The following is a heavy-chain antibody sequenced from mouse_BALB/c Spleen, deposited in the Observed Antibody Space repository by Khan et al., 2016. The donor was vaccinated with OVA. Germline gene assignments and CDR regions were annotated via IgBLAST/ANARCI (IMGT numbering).Heavy chain of an antibody. CDR3: AGGGSSGPAWFAY. Sequence: EVQLQESRPGLVKPSQSLSLTCSVTGYSITSGYFWNWIRQFPGNKLEWMGYIRYDGDSNYNPSLKNRISITRDTSKNQFFLKLNSVTPEDTATYYGAGGGSSGPAWFAYWGQGTLVAVSA. CDR2: IRYDGDS. J-gene: IGHJ3*01. D-gene: IGHD3-1*01. CDR1: GYSITSGYF. V-gene: IGHV3-6*02.